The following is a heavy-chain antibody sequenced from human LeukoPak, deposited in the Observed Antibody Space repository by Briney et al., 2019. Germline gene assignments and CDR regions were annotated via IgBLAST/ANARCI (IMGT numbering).Heavy chain of an antibody. Sequence: GASVKVSCKASGYTFTSYGISWVRQAAGQGLEWMGWISAYNGNTNFAQKLQGRVTMTTDTSTSTAYMDLRSLRSDDTAVYYCARDQAATNTQVRFCLDWGQGTLVTVSS. CDR1: GYTFTSYG. J-gene: IGHJ4*02. CDR3: ARDQAATNTQVRFCLD. V-gene: IGHV1-18*01. D-gene: IGHD3-9*01. CDR2: ISAYNGNT.